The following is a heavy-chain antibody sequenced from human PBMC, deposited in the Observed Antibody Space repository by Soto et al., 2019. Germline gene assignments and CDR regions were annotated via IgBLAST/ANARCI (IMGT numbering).Heavy chain of an antibody. V-gene: IGHV6-1*01. CDR1: GDSVSTNYAT. CDR2: TYYRSKWYN. D-gene: IGHD2-15*01. Sequence: PSQTLSLTCAISGDSVSTNYATWAWIRQSPSRGLEWLGRTYYRSKWYNDYALSVKGRITINPDTSNNQLSLQLNSVTPDDTAVYSCARLVGNSWLDSWGQGTLVTVSS. CDR3: ARLVGNSWLDS. J-gene: IGHJ5*01.